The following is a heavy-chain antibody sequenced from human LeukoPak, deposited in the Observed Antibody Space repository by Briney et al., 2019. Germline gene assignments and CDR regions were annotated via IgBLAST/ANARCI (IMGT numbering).Heavy chain of an antibody. CDR3: ARGGYD. CDR2: IRPDGNEK. CDR1: GFTFSSYW. Sequence: GGSLRLSCAASGFTFSSYWMTWVRQAPGKGPEWVANIRPDGNEKYYVDSVKGRFTISRDNAKNSLYLQMNSLRAEDTAVYYCARGGYDWGQGTLVTVSS. V-gene: IGHV3-7*01. D-gene: IGHD5-12*01. J-gene: IGHJ4*02.